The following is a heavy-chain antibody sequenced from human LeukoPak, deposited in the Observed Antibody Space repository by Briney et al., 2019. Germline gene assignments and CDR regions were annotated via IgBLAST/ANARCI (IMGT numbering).Heavy chain of an antibody. V-gene: IGHV1-18*01. D-gene: IGHD6-19*01. CDR2: ISGYNGNT. CDR1: GYTFTSYG. Sequence: ASVKVSFKASGYTFTSYGISWVRQAPGQGLEWMGWISGYNGNTNYAQKLQGRVTMTTDTSTCTAYMELRSLRSDDTAVYYCARDPRGYSSGWYALNYMDVWGKGTMVTISS. J-gene: IGHJ6*03. CDR3: ARDPRGYSSGWYALNYMDV.